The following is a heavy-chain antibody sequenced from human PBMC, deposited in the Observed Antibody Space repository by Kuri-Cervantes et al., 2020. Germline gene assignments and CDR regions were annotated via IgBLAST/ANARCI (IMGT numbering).Heavy chain of an antibody. CDR2: ISGSGGST. Sequence: GESLKISCAASGFTFSSYAMSWVRQAPGKGLEWVSAISGSGGSTYYADSVKGRFTISRDNSKNTLYLQMNSLRAEDTAVYYCAKGGTTSHCSGGSCYGGYFDYWGQGTLVTVSS. D-gene: IGHD2-15*01. CDR1: GFTFSSYA. J-gene: IGHJ4*02. V-gene: IGHV3-23*01. CDR3: AKGGTTSHCSGGSCYGGYFDY.